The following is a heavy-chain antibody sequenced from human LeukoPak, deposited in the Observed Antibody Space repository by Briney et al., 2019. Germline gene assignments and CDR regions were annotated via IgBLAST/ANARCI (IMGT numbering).Heavy chain of an antibody. CDR1: GGTFSSYA. CDR2: IIPILGIA. V-gene: IGHV1-69*04. Sequence: SVKVSCKASGGTFSSYAISWVRQAPGQGLEWMGRIIPILGIANYAQKFQGRVTITADKSTSTAYMELSSLRSEDTAVYYCARYYYGSGVGSYYGMDVWGHGTTVTVSS. D-gene: IGHD3-10*01. CDR3: ARYYYGSGVGSYYGMDV. J-gene: IGHJ6*02.